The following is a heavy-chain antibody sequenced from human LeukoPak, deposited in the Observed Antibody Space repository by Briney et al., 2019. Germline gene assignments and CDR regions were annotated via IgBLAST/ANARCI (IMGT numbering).Heavy chain of an antibody. D-gene: IGHD6-6*01. V-gene: IGHV3-11*01. CDR1: GFTFSDYY. J-gene: IGHJ5*02. CDR2: ISSSGSSI. Sequence: GGSLRLSCAASGFTFSDYYMSWLRQAPGKGLEWVSYISSSGSSIYYADSVKGRFTISRDNAKNSLYLQMNSLRVEDTAVYYCARGGREYSSAYDLWGQGTLVTVSS. CDR3: ARGGREYSSAYDL.